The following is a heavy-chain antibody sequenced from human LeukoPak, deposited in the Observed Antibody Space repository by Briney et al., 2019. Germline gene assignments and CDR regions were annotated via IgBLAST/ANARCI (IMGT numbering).Heavy chain of an antibody. V-gene: IGHV4-34*01. J-gene: IGHJ4*02. CDR3: ARGLRQLVRSWHY. Sequence: PSETLSLTWAVYGGSFSDYFWSWIRQPPGKGLEWIGEIHHSGSINYNPSLKSRVTISVDASKKQFSLKLSSVTAADTAVYYCARGLRQLVRSWHYWGQGTLVTVSS. CDR1: GGSFSDYF. CDR2: IHHSGSI. D-gene: IGHD6-6*01.